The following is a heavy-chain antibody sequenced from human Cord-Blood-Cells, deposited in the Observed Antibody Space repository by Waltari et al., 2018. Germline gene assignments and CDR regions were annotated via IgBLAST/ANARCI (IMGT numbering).Heavy chain of an antibody. J-gene: IGHJ4*02. CDR3: ARELLLWFGEFDY. CDR1: GVTFSSHA. V-gene: IGHV3-30*09. D-gene: IGHD3-10*01. Sequence: QVQLVDSGGGVVQPGRSLRLPCAASGVTFSSHAMHCVRQAPGKGLEWVAVISYDGSNKYYADSVKGRFAISRDNSKNTLYLQMNSLRAEDTAVYYCARELLLWFGEFDYWGQGTLVTVSS. CDR2: ISYDGSNK.